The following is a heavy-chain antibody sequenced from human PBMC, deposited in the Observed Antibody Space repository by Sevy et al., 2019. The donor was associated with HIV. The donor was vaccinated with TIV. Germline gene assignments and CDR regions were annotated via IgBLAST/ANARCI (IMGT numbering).Heavy chain of an antibody. Sequence: GGSLNLSCPASGFTFSSSGMHWVCQAPGKGLEWVEVISYDGSNKYYADSVKGRFTISRDNSKNTLYLQMNSLRAEDTAVYYCAKDGSDYGSGGFDYWGQGTLVTVSS. D-gene: IGHD3-10*01. J-gene: IGHJ4*02. CDR2: ISYDGSNK. V-gene: IGHV3-30*18. CDR1: GFTFSSSG. CDR3: AKDGSDYGSGGFDY.